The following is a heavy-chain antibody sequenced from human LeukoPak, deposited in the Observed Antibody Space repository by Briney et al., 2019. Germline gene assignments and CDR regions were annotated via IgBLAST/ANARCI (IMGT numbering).Heavy chain of an antibody. Sequence: GSSVTVSFKCSVGTFISYAISWVRQPPGQGREWVGRIISIFCISNYAHKFQGRATITVDTSTTTASKELSSLRSDATAVYYSARDSRKNSDGYYYGMDVWGQGTPVTVSS. D-gene: IGHD5-18*01. CDR3: ARDSRKNSDGYYYGMDV. V-gene: IGHV1-69*04. J-gene: IGHJ6*02. CDR1: VGTFISYA. CDR2: IISIFCIS.